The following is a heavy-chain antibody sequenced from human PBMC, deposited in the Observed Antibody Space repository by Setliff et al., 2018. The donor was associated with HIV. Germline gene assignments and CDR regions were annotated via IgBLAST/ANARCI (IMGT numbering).Heavy chain of an antibody. CDR2: IDPSDSYT. V-gene: IGHV5-10-1*01. D-gene: IGHD3-10*01. CDR1: GYSFTSYW. Sequence: PGESLTISCKGSGYSFTSYWITWVRQMPGKGLEWMGRIDPSDSYTNYSPSLQGHVTISVDKSISTAYLQWSSLKASDTAMYYCARAYGSGSYYNLGGFDPWGQGTLVTVSS. CDR3: ARAYGSGSYYNLGGFDP. J-gene: IGHJ5*02.